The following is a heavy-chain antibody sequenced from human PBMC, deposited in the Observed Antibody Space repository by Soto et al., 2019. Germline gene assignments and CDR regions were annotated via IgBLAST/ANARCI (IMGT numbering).Heavy chain of an antibody. J-gene: IGHJ5*02. Sequence: QVQLVQSGAEVKKPGASVKVSCKASGYTFTGYSMPWVRQAPGQGLEWMGWINPNSGGTNYAQKFQGRVTMSRVMSMSTAYMELRRMRYDVTAVYYCARDPHKRVSGSYYGWFYTWGQGTLVTVSS. CDR3: ARDPHKRVSGSYYGWFYT. CDR2: INPNSGGT. V-gene: IGHV1-2*02. CDR1: GYTFTGYS. D-gene: IGHD1-26*01.